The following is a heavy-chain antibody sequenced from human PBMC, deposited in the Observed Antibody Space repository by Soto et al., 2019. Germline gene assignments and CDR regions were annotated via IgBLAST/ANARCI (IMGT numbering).Heavy chain of an antibody. V-gene: IGHV4-30-4*01. J-gene: IGHJ6*02. CDR3: ARDNILGILYGGMDV. D-gene: IGHD3-3*01. CDR1: GGSISSGDYY. CDR2: IYYSGST. Sequence: SETLSLTCTVSGGSISSGDYYWSWIRHPPGKGLEWIGYIYYSGSTYYNPSLKSRVTISVDTSKNQFSLKLSSVTAADTAVYYCARDNILGILYGGMDVWGQGTTVTVSS.